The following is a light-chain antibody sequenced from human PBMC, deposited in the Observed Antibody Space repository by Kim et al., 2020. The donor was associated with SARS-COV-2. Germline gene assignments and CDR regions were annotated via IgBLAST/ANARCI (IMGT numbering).Light chain of an antibody. Sequence: APGRTARITRGGNNIGSKSVPWYQQKPGQAPVLVIYYDSDRPSGIPERFSGSNSGNTATLTISRVEAGDEADYYCQVWDSSSDHRVFGGGTQLTVL. CDR1: NIGSKS. V-gene: IGLV3-21*04. CDR2: YDS. CDR3: QVWDSSSDHRV. J-gene: IGLJ3*02.